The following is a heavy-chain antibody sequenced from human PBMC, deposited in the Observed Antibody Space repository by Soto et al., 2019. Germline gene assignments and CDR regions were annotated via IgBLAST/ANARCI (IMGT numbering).Heavy chain of an antibody. CDR1: GFTFSSYG. J-gene: IGHJ6*02. V-gene: IGHV3-33*01. CDR2: IWYDGSNK. D-gene: IGHD2-2*01. CDR3: ARSTFPGPYYYGMDV. Sequence: QVQLVESGGGVVQPGRSLRLSCAASGFTFSSYGMHWVRQAPGKGLEWVAVIWYDGSNKYYADSVKGRFTISRDNSKNTLYLQMNSLRAEDTAVYYCARSTFPGPYYYGMDVWGQGTTVTVSS.